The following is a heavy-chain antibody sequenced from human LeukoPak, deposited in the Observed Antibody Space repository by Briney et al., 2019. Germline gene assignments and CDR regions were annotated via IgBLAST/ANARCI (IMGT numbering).Heavy chain of an antibody. CDR1: GDSVSNYY. Sequence: SETLSLTCTVSGDSVSNYYWSWIRQPPGKGLEWIGYIYHSGSTNYNPSLQSRVTISLDTSRNQFSLKLTSVTAADTAVYYCAKSNGYGLVDIWGQGTMVTVSS. J-gene: IGHJ3*02. CDR3: AKSNGYGLVDI. CDR2: IYHSGST. D-gene: IGHD3-10*01. V-gene: IGHV4-59*02.